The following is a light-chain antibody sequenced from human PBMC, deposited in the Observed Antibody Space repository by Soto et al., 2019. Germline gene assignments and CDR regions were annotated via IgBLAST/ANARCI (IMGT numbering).Light chain of an antibody. CDR3: GSYAGSYTSDVI. CDR1: SRDGGGYNS. CDR2: DVI. J-gene: IGLJ2*01. Sequence: QSALTQPRSVSGSPGQSVTISCTGTSRDGGGYNSVSWYQQHPGNAPKLIICDVIKRPSGVPDRFSGSKSGNTASLTISGIQAEDEADYYCGSYAGSYTSDVIFGGGTKLTVL. V-gene: IGLV2-11*01.